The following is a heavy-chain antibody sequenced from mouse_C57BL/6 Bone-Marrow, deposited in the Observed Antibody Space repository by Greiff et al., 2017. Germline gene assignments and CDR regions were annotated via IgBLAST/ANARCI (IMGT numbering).Heavy chain of an antibody. Sequence: VQLQQSGPVLVKPGASVKMSCKASGYTFTDYYISWVKQSHGKSLEWIGVINPYNGGTSYNQKFKGKATLTVDKSSSTAYMELNSLTSDDSAVYYCARRYFDDWGTGTTVTGSS. V-gene: IGHV1-19*01. CDR3: ARRYFDD. CDR2: INPYNGGT. CDR1: GYTFTDYY. J-gene: IGHJ1*03.